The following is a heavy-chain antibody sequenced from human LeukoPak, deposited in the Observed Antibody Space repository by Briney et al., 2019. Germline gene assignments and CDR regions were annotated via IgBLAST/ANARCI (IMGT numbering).Heavy chain of an antibody. D-gene: IGHD3-22*01. Sequence: PSETLSLTCTVSGGSISSNYWSWIRQPPGKGLEWIGYIYYSGSTKYNPSLKSRVTISVDTSKNQFSLKLSSVTAADTAVYYCARSFPYYYDSSAYTDWGQGTLVTVSS. V-gene: IGHV4-59*01. CDR3: ARSFPYYYDSSAYTD. J-gene: IGHJ4*02. CDR2: IYYSGST. CDR1: GGSISSNY.